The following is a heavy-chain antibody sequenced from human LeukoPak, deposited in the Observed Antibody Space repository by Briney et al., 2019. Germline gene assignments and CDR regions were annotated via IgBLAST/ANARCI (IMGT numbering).Heavy chain of an antibody. CDR1: GFTFSTYW. CDR2: IKHDGSEK. Sequence: GGSLRLSCAASGFTFSTYWMSWVRQAPGRGLEWVANIKHDGSEKFYVDSVRGRFTISRDNARNSLYLQLNSLRAEDTALYYCARITGIEAAGDYWGQGTLVTVSS. D-gene: IGHD6-13*01. V-gene: IGHV3-7*04. J-gene: IGHJ4*02. CDR3: ARITGIEAAGDY.